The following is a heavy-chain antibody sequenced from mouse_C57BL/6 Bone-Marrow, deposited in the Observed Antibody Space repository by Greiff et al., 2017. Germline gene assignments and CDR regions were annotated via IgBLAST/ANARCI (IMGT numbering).Heavy chain of an antibody. J-gene: IGHJ4*01. Sequence: VKLMESGPELVKPGASVKLSCKASGYTFTSYDINWVKQRPGQGLEWIGWIYPRDGSTKYNEKFKGKATLTVDTSSSTAYMELNSLTSEDSAFYVCAVEYLDDDYGFYAMDDWGQGTSGTVSS. CDR1: GYTFTSYD. D-gene: IGHD2-4*01. CDR2: IYPRDGST. V-gene: IGHV1-85*01. CDR3: AVEYLDDDYGFYAMDD.